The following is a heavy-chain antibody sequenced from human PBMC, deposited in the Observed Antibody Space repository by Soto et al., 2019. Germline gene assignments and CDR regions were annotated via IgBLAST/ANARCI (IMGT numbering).Heavy chain of an antibody. CDR1: GFTFSSYG. D-gene: IGHD1-26*01. CDR2: ISYDGSNK. Sequence: GGSLRLSCAASGFTFSSYGMHWVRQAPGKGLEWVAVISYDGSNKYYADSVKGRFTISRDNSKNTLFLQMDSLKTEDTAVYFCTRVQYIGSHYGPWDSWGQGTLVTVSS. CDR3: TRVQYIGSHYGPWDS. V-gene: IGHV3-30*03. J-gene: IGHJ4*02.